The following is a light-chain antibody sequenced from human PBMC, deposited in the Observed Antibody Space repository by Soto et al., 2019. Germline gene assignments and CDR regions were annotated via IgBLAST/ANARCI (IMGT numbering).Light chain of an antibody. CDR1: RSNIGAGYD. CDR3: QSYDSSLTLRV. Sequence: QSVLTQPPSVSGAPGQRVTISCTGSRSNIGAGYDVHWYQQLPGTAPKLLIYGNSNRPSGVPDRCSGSKSGTSASLAITGLQADDEADYSCQSYDSSLTLRVFGTGTKVTVL. J-gene: IGLJ1*01. CDR2: GNS. V-gene: IGLV1-40*01.